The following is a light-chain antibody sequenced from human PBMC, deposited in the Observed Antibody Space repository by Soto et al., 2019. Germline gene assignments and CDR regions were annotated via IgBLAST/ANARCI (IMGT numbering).Light chain of an antibody. CDR2: AAS. J-gene: IGKJ4*01. V-gene: IGKV1-9*01. Sequence: TQLTHSPSSLSASVGDSVTITCRASQGISRYLSWYQQKPGRAPKLLISAASTLQSGVPARFSGSGSGTDFTLSITSLQPEDFATYYCQQLNTYPVTFGGGTKVDIK. CDR1: QGISRY. CDR3: QQLNTYPVT.